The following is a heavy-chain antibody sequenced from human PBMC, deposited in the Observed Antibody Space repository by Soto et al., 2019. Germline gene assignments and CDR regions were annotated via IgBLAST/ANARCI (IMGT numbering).Heavy chain of an antibody. Sequence: QVQLVESGGGVVQPGRSLRLSCAVSGFTFSSHAMHWVRQAPGKGLEWVALISSDGSNKYYADSVKGRFTTSRDNFKNTMYLQMNSLRVEDTAVYYCARDDEGGSDCDLGYWGQGALVTVSS. J-gene: IGHJ4*02. V-gene: IGHV3-30-3*01. CDR3: ARDDEGGSDCDLGY. D-gene: IGHD1-26*01. CDR2: ISSDGSNK. CDR1: GFTFSSHA.